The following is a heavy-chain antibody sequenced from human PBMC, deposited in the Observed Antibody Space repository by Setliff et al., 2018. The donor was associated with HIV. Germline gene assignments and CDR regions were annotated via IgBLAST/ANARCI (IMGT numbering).Heavy chain of an antibody. CDR3: ARTRYFYDSSDRYWVIDS. D-gene: IGHD3-22*01. J-gene: IGHJ5*01. Sequence: SETLSLTCTVSGGSISSYYWSWIRQPPGKGLEWIGYIYYSGATNYNPSLKSRVTISVDTSKNQFSLKLSSVTAADTAAYFCARTRYFYDSSDRYWVIDSWGQGTLVTVSS. CDR2: IYYSGAT. CDR1: GGSISSYY. V-gene: IGHV4-59*01.